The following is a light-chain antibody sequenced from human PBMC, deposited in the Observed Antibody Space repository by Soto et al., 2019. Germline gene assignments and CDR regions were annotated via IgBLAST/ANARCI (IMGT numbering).Light chain of an antibody. V-gene: IGKV3-11*01. CDR2: DAS. CDR3: QQYGSSGT. CDR1: QSINRY. J-gene: IGKJ1*01. Sequence: LVLSXXPVYLCFSPAQRAALPCRASQSINRYLAWYQQKPGQAPRLFIYDASNRATGTPARFSGSGSGTDFTLTISSLEPEDFAVYYCQQYGSSGTFGQGTKVDIK.